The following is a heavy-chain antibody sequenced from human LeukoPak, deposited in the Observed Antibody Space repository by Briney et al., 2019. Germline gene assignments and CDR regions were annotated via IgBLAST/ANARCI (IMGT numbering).Heavy chain of an antibody. CDR3: ARARGDFWSGYSYGDWFDP. CDR1: GYTFTSSD. V-gene: IGHV1-69*05. D-gene: IGHD3-3*01. J-gene: IGHJ5*02. CDR2: IIPIFGTA. Sequence: SVKVSCKASGYTFTSSDINWVRQAPGQGLEWMGGIIPIFGTANYAQKFQGRVTITTDESTSTAYMELSSLRSEDTAVYYCARARGDFWSGYSYGDWFDPWGQGTLVTVSS.